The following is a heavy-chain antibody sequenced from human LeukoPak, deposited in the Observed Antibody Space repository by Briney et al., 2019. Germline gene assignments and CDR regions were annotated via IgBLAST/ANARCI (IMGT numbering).Heavy chain of an antibody. CDR3: ARGDHIVVVTVRAPHHGLSD. J-gene: IGHJ4*02. CDR1: GYTFRSYG. Sequence: GASVKVSCKASGYTFRSYGMSWVRQAPGQGLEWMGWISIYNSNTFYVERLQGRITITADTSTSTVYMELRGLTSDDTAVYYCARGDHIVVVTVRAPHHGLSDWGQGTLVTVSS. CDR2: ISIYNSNT. V-gene: IGHV1-18*01. D-gene: IGHD2-21*02.